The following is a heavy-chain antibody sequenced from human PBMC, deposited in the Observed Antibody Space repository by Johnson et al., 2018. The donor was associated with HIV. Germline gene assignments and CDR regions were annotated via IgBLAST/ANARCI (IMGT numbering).Heavy chain of an antibody. CDR3: VRDQGSGWPTNAFDI. V-gene: IGHV3-30*04. CDR2: ITYDGRNK. Sequence: QVQLVESGGDLLQPGRSLRVSCAASGFTFRSYAMHWVRQAPGKGLEWVAVITYDGRNKYYADFVKGRFIISRDNSKNMTNLQMNGLSGEDTADYYCVRDQGSGWPTNAFDIWGQGTRVTVSS. D-gene: IGHD6-19*01. CDR1: GFTFRSYA. J-gene: IGHJ3*02.